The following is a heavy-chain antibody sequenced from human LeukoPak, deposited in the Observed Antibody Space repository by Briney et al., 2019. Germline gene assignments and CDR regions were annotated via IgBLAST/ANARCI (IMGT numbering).Heavy chain of an antibody. CDR1: GFTFSSYS. CDR3: AKDHLGWFGESDAFDI. V-gene: IGHV3-21*01. D-gene: IGHD3-10*01. CDR2: ISSSSYI. J-gene: IGHJ3*02. Sequence: GGSLRLSCAASGFTFSSYSMNWVRQAPGKGLEWVSSISSSSYIYYADSVKGRFTISRDNAKNSLYLQMNSLRAEDTAVYYCAKDHLGWFGESDAFDIWGQGTMVTVSS.